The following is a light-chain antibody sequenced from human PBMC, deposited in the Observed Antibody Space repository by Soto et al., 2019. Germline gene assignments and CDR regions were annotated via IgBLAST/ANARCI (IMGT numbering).Light chain of an antibody. Sequence: SVLTQPPSASETPGQRVTISCSGSSSNIGSNTVNWYQQFPETAPKLLMFGNNQRPSWGPYRFSSSKSSTSASLPTSGLQSADEDDYYCAAWDDSMNGYVFGTGTKVSVL. CDR2: GNN. V-gene: IGLV1-44*01. CDR3: AAWDDSMNGYV. CDR1: SSNIGSNT. J-gene: IGLJ1*01.